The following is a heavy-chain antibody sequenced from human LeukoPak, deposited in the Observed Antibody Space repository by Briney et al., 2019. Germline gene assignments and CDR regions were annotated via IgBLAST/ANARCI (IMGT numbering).Heavy chain of an antibody. CDR1: GFTSSRYE. J-gene: IGHJ4*02. Sequence: QAGGSLRLSCAASGFTSSRYEMNWVRQAPGKGLQWLSYISSSSSTIYYADSVKGRFTISRDNAKNSLYLQMNSLRAEDTAVYYCARAQRVGYSNWIDYWGQGTLVTVSS. CDR3: ARAQRVGYSNWIDY. V-gene: IGHV3-48*03. D-gene: IGHD3-22*01. CDR2: ISSSSSTI.